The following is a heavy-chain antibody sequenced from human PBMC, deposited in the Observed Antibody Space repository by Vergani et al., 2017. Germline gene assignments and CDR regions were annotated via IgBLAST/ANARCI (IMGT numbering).Heavy chain of an antibody. Sequence: EVQLVESGGGLVKPGGSLRLSCAASGFTFSSYSMNWVRQAPGKGLEWVSSISSSSSYIYYADSVKGRFTISRDNAKNSLYLQMNSLRAEDTAVYYCAREQWLRAAFDIWGQGTMVTVSS. CDR2: ISSSSSYI. D-gene: IGHD6-19*01. CDR1: GFTFSSYS. CDR3: AREQWLRAAFDI. J-gene: IGHJ3*02. V-gene: IGHV3-21*01.